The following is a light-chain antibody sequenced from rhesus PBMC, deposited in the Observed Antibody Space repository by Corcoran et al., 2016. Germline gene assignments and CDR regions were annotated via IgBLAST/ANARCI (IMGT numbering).Light chain of an antibody. CDR2: KVS. J-gene: IGKJ2*01. Sequence: DVVMTQSPLSLPITPGQPASISCRPSQSLVHSNGKTYLSWFQQNPGQPPRPLIYKVSNRDSGVPDRFSGSGAGTDYTRKIRKVEAEDIGVYYCGQSTHCPPYSFGQGTKVEIE. V-gene: IGKV2-64*01. CDR3: GQSTHCPPYS. CDR1: QSLVHSNGKTY.